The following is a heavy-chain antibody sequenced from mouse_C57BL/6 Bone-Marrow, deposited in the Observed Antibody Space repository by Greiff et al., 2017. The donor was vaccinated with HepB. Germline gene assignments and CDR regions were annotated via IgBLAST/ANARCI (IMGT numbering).Heavy chain of an antibody. CDR1: GYTFTDYY. V-gene: IGHV1-19*01. Sequence: EVKLVESGPVLVKPGASVKMSCKASGYTFTDYYMNWVKQSHGKSLEWIGFINPYNGGTSYNQKFKGKATLTVDKSSSTAYLELNSLTSEDPAVYYCARREDDYGGVDYWGQGTTLTVSS. J-gene: IGHJ2*01. D-gene: IGHD2-4*01. CDR2: INPYNGGT. CDR3: ARREDDYGGVDY.